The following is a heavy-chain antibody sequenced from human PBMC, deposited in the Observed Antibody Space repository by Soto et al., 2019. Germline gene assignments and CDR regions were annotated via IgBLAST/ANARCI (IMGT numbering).Heavy chain of an antibody. CDR2: ISTEGSGT. D-gene: IGHD3-10*01. Sequence: EVQLVESGGGLVQPGGSLRLSCAASGFTFTSYWMHWVRQAPGKGLVWVSRISTEGSGTNYADSVKGRFTISRDNTKNTLYLQMNGLRAEDTAVYYCARDVLAGSGSLIYWGQGTLVTVSS. CDR1: GFTFTSYW. CDR3: ARDVLAGSGSLIY. J-gene: IGHJ4*02. V-gene: IGHV3-74*01.